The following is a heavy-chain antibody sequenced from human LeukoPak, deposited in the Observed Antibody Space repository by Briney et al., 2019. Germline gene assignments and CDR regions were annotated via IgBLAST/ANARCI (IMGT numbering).Heavy chain of an antibody. J-gene: IGHJ4*02. D-gene: IGHD1-14*01. Sequence: PGGSLRLSCAGSGCTFSSYWVHWVSQAPGKGLVWVSRISGDGSSTTYADSVKGRFTISRDNAKNTLYLQMNSLRAEDTAVYYCAITPRLDYWGQGTLVTVSS. CDR1: GCTFSSYW. V-gene: IGHV3-74*01. CDR2: ISGDGSST. CDR3: AITPRLDY.